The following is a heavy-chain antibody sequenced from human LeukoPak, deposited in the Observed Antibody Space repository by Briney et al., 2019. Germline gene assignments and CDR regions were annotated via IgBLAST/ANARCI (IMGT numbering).Heavy chain of an antibody. J-gene: IGHJ4*02. CDR1: GFTFSSYA. V-gene: IGHV3-23*01. CDR3: AKVLGDYVWGSYRDFDY. Sequence: GGSLRLSCAASGFTFSSYAMRWVRQAPGKGLEWVSAISGSGGSTYYADSVKGRFTISRDNSKNTLYLQMNSLRAEDTAVYYCAKVLGDYVWGSYRDFDYWGQGTLVTVSS. D-gene: IGHD3-16*02. CDR2: ISGSGGST.